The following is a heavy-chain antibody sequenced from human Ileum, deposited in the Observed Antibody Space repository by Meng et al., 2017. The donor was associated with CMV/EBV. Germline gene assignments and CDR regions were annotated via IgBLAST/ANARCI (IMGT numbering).Heavy chain of an antibody. V-gene: IGHV3-7*01. CDR1: GFTLSSYW. CDR2: IKQDGSEK. Sequence: GGSLRLSCAASGFTLSSYWKSWVRQAPGKGLEWVANIKQDGSEKYYVDSVKGRFTISRDNARDSLYLQMNSLRAEDTAVYYCARGRWDIVVLPAGYYFDYWGQGTLVTVSS. CDR3: ARGRWDIVVLPAGYYFDY. D-gene: IGHD2-2*01. J-gene: IGHJ4*02.